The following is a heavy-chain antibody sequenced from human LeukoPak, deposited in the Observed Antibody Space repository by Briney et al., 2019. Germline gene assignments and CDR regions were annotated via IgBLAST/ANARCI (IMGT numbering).Heavy chain of an antibody. J-gene: IGHJ4*02. D-gene: IGHD6-19*01. CDR2: ISYDGSNK. CDR1: GFTFSSYG. CDR3: AKDQAGSGFDY. V-gene: IGHV3-30*18. Sequence: PGGSLRLSCAASGFTFSSYGMHWVRQAPGKGLEWVAVISYDGSNKYYADSVKGRFTISRDNSKNTLYLQMNSLRAEDTAVYYCAKDQAGSGFDYWGQGTLVTVSS.